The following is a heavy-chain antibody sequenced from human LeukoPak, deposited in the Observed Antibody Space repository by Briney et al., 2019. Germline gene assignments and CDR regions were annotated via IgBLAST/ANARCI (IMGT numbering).Heavy chain of an antibody. CDR1: GYTFTGYY. Sequence: ASVKVSCKASGYTFTGYYMHWVRQAPGQGLEWMGWINPNSGGTNYAQKLQGRVTMTTDTSTSTAYMELRSLRSDDTAVYYCARAKFGRNEYVPRWFDPWGQGTLVTVSS. CDR3: ARAKFGRNEYVPRWFDP. D-gene: IGHD3-16*01. V-gene: IGHV1-2*02. CDR2: INPNSGGT. J-gene: IGHJ5*02.